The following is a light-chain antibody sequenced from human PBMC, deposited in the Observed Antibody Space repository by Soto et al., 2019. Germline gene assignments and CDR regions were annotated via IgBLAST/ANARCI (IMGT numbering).Light chain of an antibody. CDR3: GTWDSSLSAYV. J-gene: IGLJ1*01. CDR1: SSNIGSNY. CDR2: DNN. V-gene: IGLV1-51*01. Sequence: QSVLTQPPSVSAAPGQRVTISCSGSSSNIGSNYVSWYQQLPGTAPKLLIYDNNKRPSGIPDRFSDSKSGTSATLGITGLQTGDEADYYCGTWDSSLSAYVFGTGTKVTVL.